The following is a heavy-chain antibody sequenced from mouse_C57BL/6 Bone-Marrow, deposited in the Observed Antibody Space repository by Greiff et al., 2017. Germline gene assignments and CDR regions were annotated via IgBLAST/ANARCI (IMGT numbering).Heavy chain of an antibody. D-gene: IGHD1-1*01. J-gene: IGHJ4*01. V-gene: IGHV1-69*01. CDR3: AFYEGYAMDY. CDR2: IDPSDSYT. CDR1: GYTFTSYW. Sequence: QVQLQQPGAELVMPGASVKLSCKASGYTFTSYWMHWVKQRPGQGLEWIGEIDPSDSYTNYNQKFKGKSTLTVDKSSSTAYLQLSSLTSEDTAVYYCAFYEGYAMDYWGQGTSVTVSS.